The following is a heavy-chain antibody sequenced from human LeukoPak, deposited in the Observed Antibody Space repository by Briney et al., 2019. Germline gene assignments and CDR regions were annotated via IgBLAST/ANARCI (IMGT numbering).Heavy chain of an antibody. J-gene: IGHJ4*02. Sequence: SGPALVKPTQTLTLTCTFSGFSLTTSGVGVAWIRQPPGKALEWVALIYWNDDERYRPSLKSRLTITKDTSKNQVVLTMINMDPVDTATYYCALLRGYTYGYPAFDSWGQGTLVTVSS. D-gene: IGHD5-18*01. CDR2: IYWNDDE. V-gene: IGHV2-5*01. CDR1: GFSLTTSGVG. CDR3: ALLRGYTYGYPAFDS.